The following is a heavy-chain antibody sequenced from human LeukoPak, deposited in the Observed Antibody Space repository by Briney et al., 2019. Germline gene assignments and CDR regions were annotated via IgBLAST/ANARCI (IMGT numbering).Heavy chain of an antibody. CDR3: ARLDTGEGQYYFDY. CDR1: GGSISSYY. Sequence: PSETLSLTCTVSGGSISSYYWSWIRQPPGKGLEWIGYIYYSGSTNYNPSLKSRVTISVDTSKNQFSLKLSSVTAADTAVYYCARLDTGEGQYYFDYWGQGALVTVSS. D-gene: IGHD7-27*01. V-gene: IGHV4-59*08. J-gene: IGHJ4*02. CDR2: IYYSGST.